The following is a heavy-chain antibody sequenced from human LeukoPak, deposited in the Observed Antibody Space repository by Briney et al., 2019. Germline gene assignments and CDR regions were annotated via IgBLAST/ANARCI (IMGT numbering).Heavy chain of an antibody. CDR3: ARVREYDILTGYYSFDY. D-gene: IGHD3-9*01. CDR2: MNPNSGNT. V-gene: IGHV1-8*01. Sequence: ASGKVSCKASGYTCTSYDINWVRQATGQGLEWMGWMNPNSGNTGYAQKFQGRVTVTRNTSISTAYMELSSLRSEDTAVYYCARVREYDILTGYYSFDYWGQGILVTVSS. J-gene: IGHJ4*02. CDR1: GYTCTSYD.